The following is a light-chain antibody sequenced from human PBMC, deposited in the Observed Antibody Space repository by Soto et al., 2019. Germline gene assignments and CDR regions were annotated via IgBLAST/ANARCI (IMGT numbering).Light chain of an antibody. J-gene: IGKJ2*01. CDR1: QSVLYSSNNKNY. CDR3: LQYHSQPYT. V-gene: IGKV4-1*01. CDR2: WAS. Sequence: DIVMTQSPDSLAVSLGERATINCKSSQSVLYSSNNKNYLGWYQQKPGQTPKLLIYWASTRDSGVAHRFSGTVSGTTFTVTITSQHAEDMSVYYRLQYHSQPYTFGQGTRLEIE.